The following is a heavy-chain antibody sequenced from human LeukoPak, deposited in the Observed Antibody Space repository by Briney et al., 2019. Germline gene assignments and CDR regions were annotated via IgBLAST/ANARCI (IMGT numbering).Heavy chain of an antibody. CDR3: AASIAAGLNYYMDV. Sequence: EASVKVSCKASGDTFSSYYMHWVRQAPGQGLEWMGIITPSGDSTNYAQKLQGRVTMTEDTSTDTAYMELSSLRSEDTAVYYCAASIAAGLNYYMDVWGKGTTVTVSS. V-gene: IGHV1-46*01. CDR2: ITPSGDST. CDR1: GDTFSSYY. J-gene: IGHJ6*03. D-gene: IGHD6-13*01.